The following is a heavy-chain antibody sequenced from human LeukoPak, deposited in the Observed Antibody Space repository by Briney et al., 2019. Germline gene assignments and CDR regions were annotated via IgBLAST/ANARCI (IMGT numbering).Heavy chain of an antibody. V-gene: IGHV1-2*02. Sequence: GASVKVSCKASGYTFTGYYMHWVRQAPGQGLEWMGWINPNSGGTNYAQKFQGRVTMTRDMSISTAYMELSRLRSDDTAVYYCAREYSMTTVVTPRWFDPWGQGTLVTVSS. J-gene: IGHJ5*02. D-gene: IGHD4-23*01. CDR2: INPNSGGT. CDR3: AREYSMTTVVTPRWFDP. CDR1: GYTFTGYY.